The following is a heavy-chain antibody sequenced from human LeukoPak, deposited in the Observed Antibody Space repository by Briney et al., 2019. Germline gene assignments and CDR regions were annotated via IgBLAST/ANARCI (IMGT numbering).Heavy chain of an antibody. CDR2: IYYSGST. CDR3: ARVSDYLFDY. J-gene: IGHJ4*02. D-gene: IGHD2/OR15-2a*01. CDR1: GGSISSGDYY. Sequence: SETLSLTCTVSGGSISSGDYYWSWIRQPPGKGLEWIGYIYYSGSTYYNPSLKSRVTISVDTSKNQFSLKLGSVTAADTAVYYCARVSDYLFDYWGQGTLVTVSS. V-gene: IGHV4-30-4*01.